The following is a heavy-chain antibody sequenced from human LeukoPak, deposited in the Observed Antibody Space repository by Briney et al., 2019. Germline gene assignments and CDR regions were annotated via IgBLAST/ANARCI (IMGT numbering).Heavy chain of an antibody. CDR1: GGSLSRGLYN. Sequence: SETLSLSCTVSGGSLSRGLYNWSWIRQLAGEGPGWIGRRHTSGTTDYNRSLRNRVTISVDTSKNQFTLELSSVTAADTAKYFCARVYYDISTGYYVDVWGRGTPVTISS. CDR3: ARVYYDISTGYYVDV. D-gene: IGHD3-9*01. V-gene: IGHV4-61*02. J-gene: IGHJ6*04. CDR2: RHTSGTT.